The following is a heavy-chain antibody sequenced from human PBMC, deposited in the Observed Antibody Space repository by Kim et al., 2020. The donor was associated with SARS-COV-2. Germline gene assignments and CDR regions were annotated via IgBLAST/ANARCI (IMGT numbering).Heavy chain of an antibody. V-gene: IGHV4-39*01. CDR2: IYYSGST. CDR1: GGSISSSSYY. J-gene: IGHJ4*02. Sequence: SETLSLTCTVSGGSISSSSYYWGWIRQPPGKGLEWIGSIYYSGSTYYNPSLKSRVTISVDTSKNQFSLKLSSVTAADTAVYYCARPTMVRGVIALFDYWGQGTLVTVSS. CDR3: ARPTMVRGVIALFDY. D-gene: IGHD3-10*01.